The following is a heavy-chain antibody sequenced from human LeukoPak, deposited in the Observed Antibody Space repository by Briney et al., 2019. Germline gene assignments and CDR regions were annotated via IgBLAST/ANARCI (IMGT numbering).Heavy chain of an antibody. V-gene: IGHV4-59*01. CDR3: ARVSADYDILTGYYINYMDV. D-gene: IGHD3-9*01. J-gene: IGHJ6*03. Sequence: SETLSLTCTVSGGSISSYYWSWIRQPPGKGLEWIGYIYYSGSTNYNPSLKSRVTISVDTSKNQFSLKLSSVTAADTAVYYCARVSADYDILTGYYINYMDVWGKGTTVTISS. CDR1: GGSISSYY. CDR2: IYYSGST.